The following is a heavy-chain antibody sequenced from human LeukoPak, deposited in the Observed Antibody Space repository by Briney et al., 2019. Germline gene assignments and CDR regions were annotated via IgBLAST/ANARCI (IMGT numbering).Heavy chain of an antibody. CDR1: GGSISSYY. D-gene: IGHD1-26*01. CDR3: ARESGSYYSGALDAFDI. V-gene: IGHV4-4*07. J-gene: IGHJ3*02. CDR2: VYSSGRT. Sequence: SETLSLTCTVSGGSISSYYWTWIRQPAGKGLEWIGRVYSSGRTNYNPSLKSRVTMSVDTSKNQFSLKLSSVTAADTAVYYCARESGSYYSGALDAFDIWGQGTMVTVSS.